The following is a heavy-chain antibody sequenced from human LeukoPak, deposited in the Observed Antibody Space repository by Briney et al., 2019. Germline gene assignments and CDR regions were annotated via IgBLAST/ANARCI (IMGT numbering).Heavy chain of an antibody. CDR3: ASVGSGSYYYYFDY. CDR1: GGSVSSGSYY. Sequence: SETLSLTCIVSGGSVSSGSYYWSWIRQPPGKGLEWIAYIYYSGSTNYNPSLTSRVTISVDTSKNQFSLKLSSVTAADTAVYYCASVGSGSYYYYFDYWGQGTLVTVSS. CDR2: IYYSGST. V-gene: IGHV4-61*01. J-gene: IGHJ4*02. D-gene: IGHD3-10*01.